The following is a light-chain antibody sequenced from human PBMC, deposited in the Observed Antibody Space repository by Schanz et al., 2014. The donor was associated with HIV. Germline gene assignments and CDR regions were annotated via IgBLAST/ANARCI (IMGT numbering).Light chain of an antibody. J-gene: IGLJ2*01. V-gene: IGLV2-14*02. CDR3: TSYAGSNNVV. CDR1: SSDVGSYSL. Sequence: QSVLTQPASVSGSSGQSITISCIGTSSDVGSYSLVSWYQQHPGKAPNLMIYEVSKRPSGVPDRFSGSKSGNTASLTVSGLQAEDEADYYCTSYAGSNNVVFGGGTKLTVL. CDR2: EVS.